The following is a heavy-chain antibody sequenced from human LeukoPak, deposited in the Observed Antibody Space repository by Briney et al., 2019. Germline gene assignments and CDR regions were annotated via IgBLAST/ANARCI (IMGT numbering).Heavy chain of an antibody. Sequence: GGSLRLSCAASGFTFSSYEMNWVRQAPGKGLEWVSFISTSSSYIYYADSVKGRFTISRDNAKNSLYLEMNSLRAEDTAVYYCAKDGSMPWGYYMDVWGKGTTVTISS. CDR3: AKDGSMPWGYYMDV. V-gene: IGHV3-21*01. CDR2: ISTSSSYI. CDR1: GFTFSSYE. J-gene: IGHJ6*03. D-gene: IGHD2/OR15-2a*01.